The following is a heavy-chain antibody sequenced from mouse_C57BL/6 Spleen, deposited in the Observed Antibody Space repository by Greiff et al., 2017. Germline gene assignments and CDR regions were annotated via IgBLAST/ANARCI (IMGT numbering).Heavy chain of an antibody. CDR2: IDPANGNT. Sequence: VQLKESVAELVRPGASVKLSCTASGFNIKNTYMHWVKQRPEQGLEWIGRIDPANGNTKYAPKFQGKATITADTSSNTAYLQLSSLTSEDTAIYYCARSGHYYGSSYAVYFDSWGQGTTLTVSS. CDR3: ARSGHYYGSSYAVYFDS. D-gene: IGHD1-1*01. J-gene: IGHJ2*01. V-gene: IGHV14-3*01. CDR1: GFNIKNTY.